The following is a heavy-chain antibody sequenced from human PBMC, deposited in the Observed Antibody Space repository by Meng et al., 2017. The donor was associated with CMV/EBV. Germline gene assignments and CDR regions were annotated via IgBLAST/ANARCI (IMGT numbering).Heavy chain of an antibody. D-gene: IGHD1-7*01. J-gene: IGHJ5*02. Sequence: GESLKISCAASGFIFNNYVMHWVRQAPGKGLEWVAFIRNDGSNKYYAESVKGRFTISRDNSRNTLYLQMNSLRGEDTAVYYCAREADCTRTTCPPGPWGQGTLVTVSS. CDR3: AREADCTRTTCPPGP. CDR2: IRNDGSNK. V-gene: IGHV3-30*02. CDR1: GFIFNNYV.